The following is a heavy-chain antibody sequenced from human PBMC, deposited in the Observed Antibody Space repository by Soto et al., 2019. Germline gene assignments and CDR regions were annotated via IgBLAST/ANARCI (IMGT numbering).Heavy chain of an antibody. V-gene: IGHV1-2*02. Sequence: QVQLVQSGAEVKEHGDSVGVACETPGYPFTAYYIHWVRPAPGQGREGMGWINPKFGDTTYAQDFQGRLTLTRDMSIRTVYMALSRLASDDTAIYYCARNMDYYYGPGSGNGHGVWGQGTTVNVFS. CDR1: GYPFTAYY. D-gene: IGHD3-10*01. J-gene: IGHJ6*02. CDR2: INPKFGDT. CDR3: ARNMDYYYGPGSGNGHGV.